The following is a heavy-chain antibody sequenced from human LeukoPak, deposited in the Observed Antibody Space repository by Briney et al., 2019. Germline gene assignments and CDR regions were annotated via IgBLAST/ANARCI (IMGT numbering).Heavy chain of an antibody. Sequence: GASVKVSCKASGYTFTGYYMHWVRQAPGQGLEWMGWINPKTGGTSYAQKFQGRVTRTRDTSISTVNMELSRLTSDDTAVYYCARATAENDHWGQGTLVTVSS. D-gene: IGHD1-14*01. CDR2: INPKTGGT. V-gene: IGHV1-2*02. J-gene: IGHJ4*02. CDR3: ARATAENDH. CDR1: GYTFTGYY.